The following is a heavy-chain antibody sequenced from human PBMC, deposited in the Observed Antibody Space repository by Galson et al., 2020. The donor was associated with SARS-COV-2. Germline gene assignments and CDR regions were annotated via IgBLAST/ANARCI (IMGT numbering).Heavy chain of an antibody. Sequence: SVKVSCKASGGTFSSYTISWVRQAPGQGLEWMGRIIPILGIANYAQKFQGRVTITADQSTSTAYMELSSLRSEDTAVYYCARDWNERRRRDAVDIWGQGTMVTVSS. CDR3: ARDWNERRRRDAVDI. CDR2: IIPILGIA. J-gene: IGHJ3*02. D-gene: IGHD1-1*01. V-gene: IGHV1-69*04. CDR1: GGTFSSYT.